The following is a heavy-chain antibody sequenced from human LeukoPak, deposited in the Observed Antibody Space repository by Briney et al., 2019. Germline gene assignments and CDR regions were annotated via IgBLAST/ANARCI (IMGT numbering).Heavy chain of an antibody. J-gene: IGHJ4*02. D-gene: IGHD6-19*01. CDR1: GGSFSGYY. V-gene: IGHV4-34*01. CDR2: INHSGST. CDR3: ARRRGQWLVTLTGGNYFDY. Sequence: SEALSLTCAVYGGSFSGYYWSWIRQPPGKGLEWIGEINHSGSTNYNPSLKSRVTISVDTSKNQFSLKLSSVTAADTAVYYCARRRGQWLVTLTGGNYFDYWGQGTLVTVSS.